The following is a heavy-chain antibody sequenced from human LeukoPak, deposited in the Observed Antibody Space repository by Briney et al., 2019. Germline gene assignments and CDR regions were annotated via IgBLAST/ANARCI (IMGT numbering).Heavy chain of an antibody. CDR2: IIPIFGTA. V-gene: IGHV1-69*05. Sequence: SVNVSCKASGGTFSSYAISWVRQAPGQGLEWMGGIIPIFGTANYAQKFQGRVTMTTDTSTSTAYMELRSLRSDDTAVYYCARDPSDYYGSESFDYWGQGTLVTVSS. CDR1: GGTFSSYA. D-gene: IGHD3-10*01. J-gene: IGHJ4*02. CDR3: ARDPSDYYGSESFDY.